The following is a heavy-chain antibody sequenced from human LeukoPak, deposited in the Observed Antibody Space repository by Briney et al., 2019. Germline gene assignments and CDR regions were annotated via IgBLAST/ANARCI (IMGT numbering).Heavy chain of an antibody. CDR1: GFTVSSNY. CDR2: IYSGGST. CDR3: AREESGDFAEAFEY. Sequence: GGSLRLSCAASGFTVSSNYMSWVRQAPGKGLEWVSVIYSGGSTYYADSVKGRFTISRDNAKNSLFLQMSSLRAEDTAVYYCAREESGDFAEAFEYWGQGTQVTVSS. D-gene: IGHD1-26*01. J-gene: IGHJ4*02. V-gene: IGHV3-53*01.